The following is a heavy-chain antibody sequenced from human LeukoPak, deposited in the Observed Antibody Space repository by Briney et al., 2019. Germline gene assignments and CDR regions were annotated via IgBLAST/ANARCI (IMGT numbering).Heavy chain of an antibody. CDR3: ARDFLLQSEGLFDY. J-gene: IGHJ4*01. V-gene: IGHV4-4*07. D-gene: IGHD4-11*01. Sequence: SETLSLTCTVSGGSISSYYWSWIRQPAGKGLEWIGRFYISGSTNYNPSLKSRVTMSVDTSKNQFSLRLNSVTAADTAVYYCARDFLLQSEGLFDYWGQEPWSPSPQ. CDR1: GGSISSYY. CDR2: FYISGST.